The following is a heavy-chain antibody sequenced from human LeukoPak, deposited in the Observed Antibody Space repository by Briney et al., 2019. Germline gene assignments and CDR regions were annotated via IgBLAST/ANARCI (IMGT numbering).Heavy chain of an antibody. J-gene: IGHJ4*02. Sequence: SVKVSCKASGGTFSSYAISWVRQAPGQGLEWMGGIIPIFGTANYAQKFQGRVTITADESTSTAYMELSSLRSEDTAVYYCARGFGSYYPQNFVYWGQGTLVTVSS. CDR1: GGTFSSYA. V-gene: IGHV1-69*13. CDR3: ARGFGSYYPQNFVY. D-gene: IGHD1-26*01. CDR2: IIPIFGTA.